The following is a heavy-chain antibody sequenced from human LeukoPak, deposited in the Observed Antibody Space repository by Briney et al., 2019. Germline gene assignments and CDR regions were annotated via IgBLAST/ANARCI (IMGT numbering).Heavy chain of an antibody. CDR3: ARDRQQLNDY. D-gene: IGHD6-13*01. CDR2: INPNSGGT. CDR1: GYTFTGYY. Sequence: ASVKVSCKASGYTFTGYYMHWVRQAPGQGLEWMGWINPNSGGTNYAQKFQGRVTITADKSTSTAYMELSSLRSEDTAVYYCARDRQQLNDYWGQGTLVTVSS. V-gene: IGHV1-2*02. J-gene: IGHJ4*02.